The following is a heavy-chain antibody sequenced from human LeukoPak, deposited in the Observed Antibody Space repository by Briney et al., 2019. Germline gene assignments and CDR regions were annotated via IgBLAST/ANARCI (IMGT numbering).Heavy chain of an antibody. CDR1: GYTFTGYH. D-gene: IGHD3-22*01. J-gene: IGHJ4*02. CDR2: INPNSGDT. V-gene: IGHV1-2*06. CDR3: ARDGEYYDSSGSYFDY. Sequence: ASVKVSCKASGYTFTGYHMHWVRQAPGQGLEWMGRINPNSGDTNYAQNFQGRVTMTRDTSISTAYMELRSLQSEDTAVYYCARDGEYYDSSGSYFDYWGQGTLVTVSS.